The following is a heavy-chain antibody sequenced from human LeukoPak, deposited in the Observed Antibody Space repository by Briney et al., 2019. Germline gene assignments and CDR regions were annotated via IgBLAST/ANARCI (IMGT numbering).Heavy chain of an antibody. CDR3: ARGDRTMVRGDPRHYYYYMDV. D-gene: IGHD3-10*01. Sequence: SETLSLTCAVYGGSFSGYYWSWIRQPPGKGLEWIGEINHSGSTNYNPSLKSRVTISVDTSKNQFSLKLSSVTAADTAVYHCARGDRTMVRGDPRHYYYYMDVWGKGTTVTVSS. CDR1: GGSFSGYY. J-gene: IGHJ6*03. V-gene: IGHV4-34*01. CDR2: INHSGST.